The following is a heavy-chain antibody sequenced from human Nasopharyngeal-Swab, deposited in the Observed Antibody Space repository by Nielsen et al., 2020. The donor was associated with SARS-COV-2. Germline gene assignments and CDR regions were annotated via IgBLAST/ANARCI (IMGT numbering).Heavy chain of an antibody. Sequence: GESLKISCKGSGYSFTSYWISWVRQMPGKGLEWMGRIDPSDSYTNYSPSFQGHVTISADKSISTAYMELSRLRSDDTAVYYCARGRSGGLDYWGQGTLVTVSS. V-gene: IGHV5-10-1*01. D-gene: IGHD3-16*01. CDR2: IDPSDSYT. CDR3: ARGRSGGLDY. CDR1: GYSFTSYW. J-gene: IGHJ4*02.